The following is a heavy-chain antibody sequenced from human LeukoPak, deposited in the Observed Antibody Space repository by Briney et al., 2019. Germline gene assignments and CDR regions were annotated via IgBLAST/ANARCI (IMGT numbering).Heavy chain of an antibody. V-gene: IGHV3-48*03. Sequence: GGSLRLSCAASGFTFSSYEMNWVRQAPGKGLEWVSYISSSGSTIYYADSVKGRFTISRDNARNSLYLQMNSLRTEDTAVYYCARDSAVTIFFSPLMDVWGQGTTVTVSS. CDR3: ARDSAVTIFFSPLMDV. CDR2: ISSSGSTI. CDR1: GFTFSSYE. J-gene: IGHJ6*02. D-gene: IGHD3-9*01.